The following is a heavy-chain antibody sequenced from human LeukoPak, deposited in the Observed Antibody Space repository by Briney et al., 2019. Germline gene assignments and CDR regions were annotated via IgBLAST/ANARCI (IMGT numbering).Heavy chain of an antibody. V-gene: IGHV1-2*02. CDR1: GYTFTGYY. CDR2: TNPNSGGT. D-gene: IGHD6-19*01. J-gene: IGHJ4*02. CDR3: ARAPWQQWLESHFDY. Sequence: ASVKVSCKASGYTFTGYYMHWVRQAPGQGLEWMGWTNPNSGGTNYAQKFQGRVTMTRDTSISTAYMELSRLRSDDTAVYYCARAPWQQWLESHFDYWGQGTLVTVSS.